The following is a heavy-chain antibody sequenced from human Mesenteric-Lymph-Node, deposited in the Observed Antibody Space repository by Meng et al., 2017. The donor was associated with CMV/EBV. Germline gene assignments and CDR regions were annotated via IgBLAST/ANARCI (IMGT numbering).Heavy chain of an antibody. Sequence: SETLSLTCTVSGGSISSYYWSWIRQPPGKGLEWIGYIYYSGSTNYNPSLKSRVTISVDTSKNQFSLKLSSVTAADTAVYYCARGVGSSSRFDPWGQETLVTVSS. V-gene: IGHV4-59*01. CDR3: ARGVGSSSRFDP. CDR1: GGSISSYY. D-gene: IGHD6-13*01. J-gene: IGHJ5*02. CDR2: IYYSGST.